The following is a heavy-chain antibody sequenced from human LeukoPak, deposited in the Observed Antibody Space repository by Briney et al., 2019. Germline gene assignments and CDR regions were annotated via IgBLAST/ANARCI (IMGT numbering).Heavy chain of an antibody. D-gene: IGHD5-18*01. CDR3: ATDPLGTAMDFNKDY. J-gene: IGHJ4*02. V-gene: IGHV1-2*02. CDR2: INPNSGGT. CDR1: GYTFTGYY. Sequence: ASVKVSCKASGYTFTGYYMHWVRQAPGQGLEWMGWINPNSGGTNYAQKFQGRVTMTRDTSISTAYMELSRLRSDDTAVYYCATDPLGTAMDFNKDYWGQRTLVTVSS.